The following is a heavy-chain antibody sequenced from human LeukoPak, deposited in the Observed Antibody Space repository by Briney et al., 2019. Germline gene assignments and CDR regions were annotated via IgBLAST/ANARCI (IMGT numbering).Heavy chain of an antibody. Sequence: SETLSLTCTVPGGSISSGGYYWSWIRQPPGKGLEWIGYIYHSGSTYYNPSLKSRVTISVDRSKNQFSLKLSSVTAADTAVYYCARTYNFLYSSSWYFDYWGQGTLVTVSS. J-gene: IGHJ4*02. CDR1: GGSISSGGYY. V-gene: IGHV4-30-2*01. CDR3: ARTYNFLYSSSWYFDY. D-gene: IGHD6-13*01. CDR2: IYHSGST.